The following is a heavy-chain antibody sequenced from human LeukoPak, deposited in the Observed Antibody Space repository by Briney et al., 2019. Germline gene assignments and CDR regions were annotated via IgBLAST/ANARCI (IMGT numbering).Heavy chain of an antibody. V-gene: IGHV3-9*01. Sequence: SLKISCKGSGFTFDNYAMNWVRQVPGKGLEWISLISWNSGTIGYADSVKGRFTISRDNANNFLYLQMNSLRAEDTALYYCARAYKDRSLAGKKEFFQHWGQGTLVTVSS. CDR1: GFTFDNYA. D-gene: IGHD6-19*01. CDR2: ISWNSGTI. CDR3: ARAYKDRSLAGKKEFFQH. J-gene: IGHJ1*01.